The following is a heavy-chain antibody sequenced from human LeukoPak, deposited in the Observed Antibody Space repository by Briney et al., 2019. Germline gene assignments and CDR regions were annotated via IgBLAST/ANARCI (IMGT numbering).Heavy chain of an antibody. CDR1: GFTVSSNY. CDR2: IYSGGST. Sequence: GGSLRLSCAASGFTVSSNYMSWVRQAPGKGLEWVSVIYSGGSTYYADSVKGRFTVSRDNSKNTLYLQMNSLRAEDTAVYYCAKLGQGGYSYDYLPYYFDYWGQGTLVTVSS. J-gene: IGHJ4*02. CDR3: AKLGQGGYSYDYLPYYFDY. V-gene: IGHV3-66*02. D-gene: IGHD5-18*01.